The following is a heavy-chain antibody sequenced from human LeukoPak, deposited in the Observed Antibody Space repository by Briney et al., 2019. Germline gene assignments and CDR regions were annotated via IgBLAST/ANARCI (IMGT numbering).Heavy chain of an antibody. J-gene: IGHJ4*02. V-gene: IGHV3-7*01. Sequence: PGGSLRLSCAASGFTFSDYYMSWVRQAPGKGLEWVANIKQDGSEKYYVDSVKGRFTISRDNAKNSLYLQMNSLRAEDTAVYYCARDHKWLVPVDHWGQGTLVTVSS. D-gene: IGHD6-19*01. CDR2: IKQDGSEK. CDR3: ARDHKWLVPVDH. CDR1: GFTFSDYY.